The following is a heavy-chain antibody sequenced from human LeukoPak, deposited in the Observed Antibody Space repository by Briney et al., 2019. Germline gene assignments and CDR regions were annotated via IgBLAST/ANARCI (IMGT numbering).Heavy chain of an antibody. CDR1: GGSISSYY. CDR2: IYYSGST. D-gene: IGHD6-6*01. Sequence: TSETLSLTCTVSGGSISSYYWSWIRQPPGKGLEWIGYIYYSGSTNYNPSLKSRVTISVDTSKNQFSLKLSSVTAADTAVYYCAGSIAKGDWFDPWGQGTLVTVSS. V-gene: IGHV4-59*08. J-gene: IGHJ5*02. CDR3: AGSIAKGDWFDP.